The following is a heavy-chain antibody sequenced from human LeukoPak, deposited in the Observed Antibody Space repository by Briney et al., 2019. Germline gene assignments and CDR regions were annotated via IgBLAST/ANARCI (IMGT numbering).Heavy chain of an antibody. Sequence: ASVKVSCKASGYTFTSYGISWVRQAPGQGLEWMGWISAYNGNTNYAQKLQGRVTMTTDTSTSTAYMVLRSLRSDDTAVYYCARSRYYYDSSGYPMTYFDYWGQGTLVTVSS. V-gene: IGHV1-18*01. CDR1: GYTFTSYG. CDR3: ARSRYYYDSSGYPMTYFDY. D-gene: IGHD3-22*01. J-gene: IGHJ4*02. CDR2: ISAYNGNT.